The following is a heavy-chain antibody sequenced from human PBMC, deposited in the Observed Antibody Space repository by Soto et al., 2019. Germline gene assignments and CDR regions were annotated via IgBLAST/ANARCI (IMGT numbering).Heavy chain of an antibody. CDR3: ARPTYYDFWSGYHDAFDI. J-gene: IGHJ3*02. Sequence: QVQLVQSGAEVKKPGASVKVSCKASGYTFTSYYMHWVRQAPGQGLEWMGIINPSGGSTSYAQKFQGRVTMTRDTSTSTVYMELSSLRSEDTAVYYCARPTYYDFWSGYHDAFDIWGQGTMVTVSS. CDR2: INPSGGST. D-gene: IGHD3-3*01. V-gene: IGHV1-46*03. CDR1: GYTFTSYY.